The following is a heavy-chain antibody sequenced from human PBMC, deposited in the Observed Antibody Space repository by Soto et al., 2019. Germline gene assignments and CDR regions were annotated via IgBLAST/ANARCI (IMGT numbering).Heavy chain of an antibody. J-gene: IGHJ6*02. CDR2: INVGGDTR. Sequence: GCLRLSGAASGFIFSRYEFSWVRLAPGKGLEWVSYINVGGDTRHYADSLRGRFTISRDDAKGSLYLQMDSLRVEDTAVYFCARKSQWLSGYIYHGMDVWSQGTSVTGSS. CDR3: ARKSQWLSGYIYHGMDV. CDR1: GFIFSRYE. V-gene: IGHV3-48*03. D-gene: IGHD6-19*01.